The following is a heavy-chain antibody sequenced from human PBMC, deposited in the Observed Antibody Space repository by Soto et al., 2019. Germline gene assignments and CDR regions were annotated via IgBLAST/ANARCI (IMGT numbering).Heavy chain of an antibody. J-gene: IGHJ6*03. D-gene: IGHD3-16*01. CDR3: AKPYTSYYYMDV. V-gene: IGHV3-23*01. Sequence: GGSLRLSCAASGFTFSSYAMILVRQAPGKGLEWVSAISGSGGSTYYADSVKGRFTISRDNSKNTLYLQMNSLRAEDTAVYYCAKPYTSYYYMDVWGKGTTVTSP. CDR1: GFTFSSYA. CDR2: ISGSGGST.